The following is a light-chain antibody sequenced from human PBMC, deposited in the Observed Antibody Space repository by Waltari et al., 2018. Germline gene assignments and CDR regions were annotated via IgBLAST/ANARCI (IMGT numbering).Light chain of an antibody. CDR1: SSNIGAGYE. CDR3: QSFDSSLSGVV. Sequence: QSVLTQPPSVSGAPGQRVTISCTGSSSNIGAGYEVHWYQQLPGVAPKLLIRGYRSRPSGVPDRVSGSKSGTSASLAITGLQAEDEADYYCQSFDSSLSGVVFGGGTKLTVL. J-gene: IGLJ2*01. V-gene: IGLV1-40*01. CDR2: GYR.